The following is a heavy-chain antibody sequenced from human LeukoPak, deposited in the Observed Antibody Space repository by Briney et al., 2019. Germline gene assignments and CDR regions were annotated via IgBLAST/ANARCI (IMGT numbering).Heavy chain of an antibody. CDR1: GFTFSSYA. CDR2: ISGSGGST. Sequence: GGFLRLSCAASGFTFSSYAMSWDRQAPGKGLEWVSAISGSGGSTYYADSVKGRFTISRDNSKNTLYLQMNSLRAEDTAVYYCATDRGWRTSGYYLYYFEYWGQGTLVTFSS. CDR3: ATDRGWRTSGYYLYYFEY. J-gene: IGHJ4*02. V-gene: IGHV3-23*01. D-gene: IGHD3-3*01.